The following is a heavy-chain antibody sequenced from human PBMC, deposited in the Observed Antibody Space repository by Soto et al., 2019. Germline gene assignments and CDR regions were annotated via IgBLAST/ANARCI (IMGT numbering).Heavy chain of an antibody. CDR1: GYTFSSYG. CDR3: ARDLGGWSTGWFDP. Sequence: ASVKVSCKASGYTFSSYGISWARQSPGQGLEWMGWISAHKGNVKYAQKLQGRVTLTTDTSTGTAYMDLRSLRSDDTAVYYCARDLGGWSTGWFDPWGQGTLVTVSS. D-gene: IGHD6-19*01. CDR2: ISAHKGNV. V-gene: IGHV1-18*01. J-gene: IGHJ5*02.